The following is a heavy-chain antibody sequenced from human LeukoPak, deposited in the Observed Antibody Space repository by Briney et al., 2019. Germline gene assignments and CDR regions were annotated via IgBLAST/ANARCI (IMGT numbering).Heavy chain of an antibody. V-gene: IGHV4-4*02. Sequence: PSGTLSLTCAVSGGSISSSNWWSWVRQPPGKGLEWIGEIYHSGSTNYNPSLKSRVTISVDKSKNQFSLKLSSVTAADTAVYYCAREVLGGYGDLGWFDPWGQGTLVTVSS. D-gene: IGHD4-17*01. CDR2: IYHSGST. CDR1: GGSISSSNW. CDR3: AREVLGGYGDLGWFDP. J-gene: IGHJ5*02.